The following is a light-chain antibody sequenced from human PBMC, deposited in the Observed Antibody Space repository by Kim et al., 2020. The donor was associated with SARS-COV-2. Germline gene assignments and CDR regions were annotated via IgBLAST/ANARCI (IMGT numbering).Light chain of an antibody. CDR2: QDS. CDR1: KLGDKY. CDR3: QAWDSSTVV. V-gene: IGLV3-1*01. Sequence: SGCPGQTASITCAGDKLGDKYACWYQQKPGQSPGLVIYQDSRRPSGIPERFSGSNSGNTASLTISGTQAMYEADYYCQAWDSSTVVFGGGTQLTVL. J-gene: IGLJ2*01.